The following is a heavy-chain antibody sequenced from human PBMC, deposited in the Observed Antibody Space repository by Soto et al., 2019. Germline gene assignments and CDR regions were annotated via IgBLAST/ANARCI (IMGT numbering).Heavy chain of an antibody. J-gene: IGHJ4*02. CDR1: GGSISSSSYF. CDR3: ARRRGPIDY. CDR2: IYDSGST. V-gene: IGHV4-39*01. D-gene: IGHD3-10*01. Sequence: QLQLQESGPGLVKPSETLSLTCTVSGGSISSSSYFWGWIRQPPGKGLEWIGSIYDSGSTYYNPSLKSRVTISVDTSKNQFSLKLSSVTAADAAVYYCARRRGPIDYWGQGTLVTVSS.